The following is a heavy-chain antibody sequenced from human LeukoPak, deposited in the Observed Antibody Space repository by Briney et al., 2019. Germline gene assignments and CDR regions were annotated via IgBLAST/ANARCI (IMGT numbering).Heavy chain of an antibody. V-gene: IGHV1-46*01. Sequence: GASVKVSCKASGYTFTSYYMHWVRQAPGQGLEWMGIINPSGGSTSYAQKFQGRVTMTRDTSTSTVYMELSSLRSEDAAVYYCARGYCSSTSCYASFDYWGQGTLVTVSS. J-gene: IGHJ4*02. CDR2: INPSGGST. CDR1: GYTFTSYY. CDR3: ARGYCSSTSCYASFDY. D-gene: IGHD2-2*01.